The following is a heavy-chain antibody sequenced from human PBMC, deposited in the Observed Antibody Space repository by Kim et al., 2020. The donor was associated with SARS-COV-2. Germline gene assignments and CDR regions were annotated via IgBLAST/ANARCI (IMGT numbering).Heavy chain of an antibody. Sequence: GGSLRLSCAASGLTFSPDRMGWVRQAPGKGLEWVSSISSSSTYIDYVDSVKGRFTISRDDAKRSLYLQMNSLRAEDTAVYYCVKGTWGQFHYWGQGTLVTVSS. V-gene: IGHV3-21*01. CDR1: GLTFSPDR. CDR3: VKGTWGQFHY. CDR2: ISSSSTYI. D-gene: IGHD7-27*01. J-gene: IGHJ4*02.